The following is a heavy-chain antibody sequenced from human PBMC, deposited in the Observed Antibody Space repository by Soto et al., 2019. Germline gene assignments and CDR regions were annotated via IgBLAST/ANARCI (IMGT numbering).Heavy chain of an antibody. D-gene: IGHD2-2*01. J-gene: IGHJ4*02. CDR1: GFTLSDHV. CDR2: VSYDGSDK. V-gene: IGHV3-30-3*01. Sequence: AGSLRLSCAAAGFTLSDHVMHWVRQAPGKGLEWVALVSYDGSDKYYADSVRGRFTVSRDNSKSTVFLQMNSLRPEDTAVYYCARDSGPVVPAARDYWGQVTLVTVSS. CDR3: ARDSGPVVPAARDY.